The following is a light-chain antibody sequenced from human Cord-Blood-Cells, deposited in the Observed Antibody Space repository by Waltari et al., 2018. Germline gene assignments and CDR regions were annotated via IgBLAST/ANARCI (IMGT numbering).Light chain of an antibody. Sequence: QSALTQPRPVSGSPGQSVTIPCTGTSSDVGGYNYVSWYQQHPGKAPKLMIHDVSKRPSGVPDRFSGSKSGNTASLTISGLQAEDEADYYCCSYAGSYTFSWVFGGGTKLTVL. J-gene: IGLJ3*02. CDR2: DVS. CDR1: SSDVGGYNY. CDR3: CSYAGSYTFSWV. V-gene: IGLV2-11*01.